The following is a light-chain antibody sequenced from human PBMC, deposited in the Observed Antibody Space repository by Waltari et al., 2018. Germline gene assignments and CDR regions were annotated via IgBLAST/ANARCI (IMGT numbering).Light chain of an antibody. J-gene: IGLJ3*02. CDR2: KDS. Sequence: SSELTQPPSLSVSPGQTAKITCSGEALAKQYTYWYQQKSGQAPVLLIYKDSERPAMIPERFSGASSGKTVTLTISGVQAEDEADYFCQSSDSSGTWVFGGGTKLTVL. V-gene: IGLV3-25*03. CDR1: ALAKQY. CDR3: QSSDSSGTWV.